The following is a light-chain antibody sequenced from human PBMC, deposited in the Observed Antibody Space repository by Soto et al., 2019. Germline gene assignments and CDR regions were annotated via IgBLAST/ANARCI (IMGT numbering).Light chain of an antibody. J-gene: IGKJ1*01. V-gene: IGKV3-20*01. CDR3: HQFGDSPQT. CDR1: QSLSVSY. Sequence: EIVLTQSPGTLSLSPGDRATLSCRASQSLSVSYIAWYQQKPGQAPRLLIYSTSTRATGIPDRFSGRGSGTHFTLVISRLEPGDFAVYYCHQFGDSPQTFGQGTTVEV. CDR2: STS.